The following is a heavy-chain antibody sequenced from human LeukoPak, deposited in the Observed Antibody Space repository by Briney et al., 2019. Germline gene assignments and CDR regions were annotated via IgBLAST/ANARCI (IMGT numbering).Heavy chain of an antibody. D-gene: IGHD3-22*01. CDR2: IYYSGST. V-gene: IGHV4-59*01. J-gene: IGHJ1*01. Sequence: SETLSLTCTVSGGSISSYYWSWIRQPPGKGLEWIGYIYYSGSTNYNPSLKSRVTISVDTSKNQFSLKLSSVTAADTAVYYCARSDYYDSSGLQHWGQGTLVTVSS. CDR3: ARSDYYDSSGLQH. CDR1: GGSISSYY.